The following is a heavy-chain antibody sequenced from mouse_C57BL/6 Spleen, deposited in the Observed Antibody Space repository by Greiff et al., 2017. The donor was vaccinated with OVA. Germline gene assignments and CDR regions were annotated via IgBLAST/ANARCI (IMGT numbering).Heavy chain of an antibody. CDR1: GFSFNTYA. V-gene: IGHV10-1*01. D-gene: IGHD3-2*02. CDR2: IRSKSNNYAT. J-gene: IGHJ3*01. CDR3: VRQTAQATGFAY. Sequence: EVKLLESGGGLVQPKGSLKLSCAASGFSFNTYAMNWVRQAPGKGLEWVARIRSKSNNYATYYADSVKDRFTISRDDSERMLYLQMNNLKTEDTAMYYCVRQTAQATGFAYWGQGTLVTVSA.